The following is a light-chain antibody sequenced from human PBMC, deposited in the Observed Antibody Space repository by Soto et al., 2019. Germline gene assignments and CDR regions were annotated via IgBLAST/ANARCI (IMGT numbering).Light chain of an antibody. V-gene: IGLV1-44*01. CDR2: SDD. J-gene: IGLJ3*02. CDR1: SSNIGSNA. CDR3: AAWGDSLNTWV. Sequence: QSVLTQPPSASGTPGQRVTLSCSGSSSNIGSNAVSWYQHFPGTAPKVLIVSDDQRPSGVPDRFSGSKSGTSASLAISGLQAEDEADYFCAAWGDSLNTWVFGGGTKLTVL.